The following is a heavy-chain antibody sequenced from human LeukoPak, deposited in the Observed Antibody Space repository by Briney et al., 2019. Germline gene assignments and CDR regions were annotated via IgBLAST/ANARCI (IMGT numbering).Heavy chain of an antibody. D-gene: IGHD3-22*01. CDR3: ARVEAYDSSGYYRAEYFQH. J-gene: IGHJ1*01. V-gene: IGHV4-59*01. CDR2: IYYSGST. Sequence: SETLSLTCAGSDGSISSYYWGWIRHPPGKGLEWIGYIYYSGSTNYNPSLKSRVTISVETSKNQFSLKLSSVTAADTAMYYCARVEAYDSSGYYRAEYFQHWGQGTLVTVSS. CDR1: DGSISSYY.